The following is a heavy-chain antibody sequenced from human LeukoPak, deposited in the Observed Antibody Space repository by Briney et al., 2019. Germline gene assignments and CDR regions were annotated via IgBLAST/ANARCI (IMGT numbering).Heavy chain of an antibody. D-gene: IGHD4-17*01. V-gene: IGHV3-48*03. J-gene: IGHJ5*02. CDR2: ISSSGSTI. Sequence: GGSLRLSCAASGFTFSSYEMNWVRQAPGKGLEGVSYISSSGSTIYYADSVKGRFPISRDNAKNSLYLQMNSLRAEDTAVYYCARDRTTVTKGWFDRWGQGTLVTVSS. CDR3: ARDRTTVTKGWFDR. CDR1: GFTFSSYE.